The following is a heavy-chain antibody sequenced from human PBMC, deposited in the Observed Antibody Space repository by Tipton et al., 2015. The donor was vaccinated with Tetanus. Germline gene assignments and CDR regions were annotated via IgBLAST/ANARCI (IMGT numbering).Heavy chain of an antibody. CDR3: AKEGGGAALYYFDY. CDR2: ISYDGSNK. J-gene: IGHJ4*02. V-gene: IGHV3-30*04. CDR1: GFTFSSYA. Sequence: SLRLSCAASGFTFSSYAMRWVRQAPGKGLEWVAVISYDGSNKYYADSVKGRFTISRDNSKNTLYLQMNSLRAEDTAVYYCAKEGGGAALYYFDYWGQGTLVTVSS. D-gene: IGHD6-13*01.